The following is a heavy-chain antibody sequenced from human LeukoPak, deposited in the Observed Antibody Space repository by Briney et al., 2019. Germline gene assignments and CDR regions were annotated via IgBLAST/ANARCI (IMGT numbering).Heavy chain of an antibody. V-gene: IGHV1-18*01. J-gene: IGHJ4*02. D-gene: IGHD4-17*01. CDR3: ARGGMTTAATPWWY. CDR1: GYTFTSYG. Sequence: ASVKVSCKASGYTFTSYGITWVRQAPGQGLEWMGWISAYNGNTIYAQKLQGGVTMNTDTSTSTAYMELRSLRSDDTAVYYCARGGMTTAATPWWYWGQGTLVTVSS. CDR2: ISAYNGNT.